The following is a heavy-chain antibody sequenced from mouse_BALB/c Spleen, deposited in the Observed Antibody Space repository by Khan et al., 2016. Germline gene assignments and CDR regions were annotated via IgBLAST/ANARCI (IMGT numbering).Heavy chain of an antibody. CDR3: AKRTFAY. J-gene: IGHJ3*01. CDR2: KEPYDSET. CDR1: GYTFTSYW. V-gene: IGHV1-52*01. Sequence: QVQLKQSGAELVRPGASVKLSCKASGYTFTSYWMNWVKQRPEQGLEWIGRKEPYDSETHYTQKIKDKAIMTVDKSCSTAYKQVSRRTPEEADVSYSAKRTFAYLRQGTLFTVSA.